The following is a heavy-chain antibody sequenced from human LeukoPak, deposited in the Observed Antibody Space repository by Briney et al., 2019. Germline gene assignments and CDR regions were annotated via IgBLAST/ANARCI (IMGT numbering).Heavy chain of an antibody. Sequence: SETLSLTCTVSGGSISSSSYYWGWIRQPPGKGLEWIGSIYYSGSTYYNPSLKSRVTISVDTSKNQFSLKLSSVTAADTAVYYCARSNYDFWSGYAHYYYYGMDVWGQGTTVTVSS. CDR1: GGSISSSSYY. CDR3: ARSNYDFWSGYAHYYYYGMDV. CDR2: IYYSGST. D-gene: IGHD3-3*01. V-gene: IGHV4-39*01. J-gene: IGHJ6*02.